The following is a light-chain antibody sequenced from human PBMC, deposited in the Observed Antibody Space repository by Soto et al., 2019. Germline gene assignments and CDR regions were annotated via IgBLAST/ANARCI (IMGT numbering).Light chain of an antibody. CDR2: GAS. J-gene: IGKJ4*01. CDR3: QHCNNGVGT. CDR1: QTISSN. V-gene: IGKV3-15*01. Sequence: EVVMTRSPATLSVSPGERATLSCGSNQTISSNLAWYQQKPGQAPRLLIYGASTRATGIPARFSGSGSGTEFTLTISSLQSEDFTVYYCQHCNNGVGTFGGGTKLDIK.